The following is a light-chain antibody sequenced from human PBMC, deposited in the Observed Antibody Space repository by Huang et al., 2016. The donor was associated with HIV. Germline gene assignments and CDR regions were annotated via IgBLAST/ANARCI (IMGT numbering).Light chain of an antibody. J-gene: IGKJ1*01. V-gene: IGKV1-8*01. Sequence: AIRMTQSPSSLSASTGDRFKITCRASQDVNNFLAWYQQKPGKAPNLLIYAASILETGVPSRVSGSGSGTEFNLSISCLQSEDFATYYCQHYYSYRTFGQGTQVEIK. CDR2: AAS. CDR1: QDVNNF. CDR3: QHYYSYRT.